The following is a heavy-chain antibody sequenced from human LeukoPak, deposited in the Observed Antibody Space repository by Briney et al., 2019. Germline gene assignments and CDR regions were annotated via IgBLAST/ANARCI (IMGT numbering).Heavy chain of an antibody. CDR2: IASKTDGGAT. V-gene: IGHV3-15*04. Sequence: GVSLRLSCAASGFTFGSYSMNWVRQAPGKGLDWVGRIASKTDGGATDYAAPVKGRFTISRDDSKNTLNLQMNSLKTEDTAVYYCTTGIRGDWGQGTLVTVSS. CDR3: TTGIRGD. J-gene: IGHJ4*02. D-gene: IGHD3-10*01. CDR1: GFTFGSYS.